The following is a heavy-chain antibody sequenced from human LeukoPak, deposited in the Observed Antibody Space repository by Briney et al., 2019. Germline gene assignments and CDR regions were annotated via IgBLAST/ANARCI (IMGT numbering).Heavy chain of an antibody. CDR1: GGSISSSSYY. CDR2: IYYSGST. CDR3: ASLVKYNSGWYSFDY. J-gene: IGHJ4*02. D-gene: IGHD6-19*01. Sequence: PSETLSLTCSVSGGSISSSSYYWGWIRQPPGKGLEWIGSIYYSGSTYYNPSLKSRVTISVDTSKNQFSLKLSSVTAADTAVYYCASLVKYNSGWYSFDYWGQGTLVTVSS. V-gene: IGHV4-39*07.